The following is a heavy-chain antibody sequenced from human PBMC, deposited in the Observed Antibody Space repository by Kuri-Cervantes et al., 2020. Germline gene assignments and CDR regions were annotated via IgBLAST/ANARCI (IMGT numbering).Heavy chain of an antibody. CDR1: GFTFSDYY. CDR3: AKDHLYGSDLY. CDR2: ISSSGSTI. Sequence: GESLKISCAASGFTFSDYYMSWIRQAPGKGLEWVSYISSSGSTIYYADSVKGRFTISRDNAKNSLYLQMNSLRAEDTAVYYCAKDHLYGSDLYWGQGTLVTVSS. D-gene: IGHD3-10*01. J-gene: IGHJ4*02. V-gene: IGHV3-11*01.